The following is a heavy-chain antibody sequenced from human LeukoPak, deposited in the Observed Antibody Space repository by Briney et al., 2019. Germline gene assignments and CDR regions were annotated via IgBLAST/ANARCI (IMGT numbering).Heavy chain of an antibody. J-gene: IGHJ6*03. D-gene: IGHD3-10*01. CDR2: ISGSGGST. V-gene: IGHV3-23*01. CDR1: GFTFSSYA. Sequence: PGGSLRLSCAASGFTFSSYAMSWVRQAPGKGLEWVSAISGSGGSTYYADSVKGRFTISRDNSKNTLYLQMNSLRAEDTAVYYCARVYYGSGSLYYYCYYMDVWGKGTTVTISS. CDR3: ARVYYGSGSLYYYCYYMDV.